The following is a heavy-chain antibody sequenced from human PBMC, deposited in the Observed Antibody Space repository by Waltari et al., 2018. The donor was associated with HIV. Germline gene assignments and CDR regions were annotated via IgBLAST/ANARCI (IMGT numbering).Heavy chain of an antibody. Sequence: EVQLVESGGGLVQPGGSLRLSCAASGFTFGSHWMSWVRQAPGKGLEWVANINQDGSEKYYVDSVKGRFTISRDNAKNSLSLQMNSLRAEDTAVYYCARTGTIANSGRFFDWGQGTLVTVSS. D-gene: IGHD1-26*01. V-gene: IGHV3-7*01. CDR1: GFTFGSHW. J-gene: IGHJ4*02. CDR2: INQDGSEK. CDR3: ARTGTIANSGRFFD.